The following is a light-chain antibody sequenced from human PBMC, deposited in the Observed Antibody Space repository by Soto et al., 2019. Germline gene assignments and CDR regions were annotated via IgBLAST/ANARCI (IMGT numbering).Light chain of an antibody. Sequence: DVVMTQSPISLPVTPGEPASISWRSSVSLLDSADGNTYLDWYVQKPGQSPQLLIYTLSSRASGVPDRFSGIGSRTDFTLKISRVEAEDVGVYYCMQRREFPITFGQGTRLEIK. CDR2: TLS. CDR3: MQRREFPIT. CDR1: VSLLDSADGNTY. V-gene: IGKV2-40*01. J-gene: IGKJ5*01.